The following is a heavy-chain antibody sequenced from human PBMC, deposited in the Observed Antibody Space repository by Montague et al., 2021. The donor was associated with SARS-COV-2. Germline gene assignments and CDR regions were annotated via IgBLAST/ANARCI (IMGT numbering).Heavy chain of an antibody. J-gene: IGHJ6*02. V-gene: IGHV4-61*01. Sequence: SETLSLTCIVSGGSVSSGSYYWSWIRQPPGKGLEWIGYIYYSGSTXYNPSLKSRVTISVDTSKNQFSLKLSSVTAADTAVYYCARDPWRITIFGVVTRYGIDVWGQGTTVIVSS. CDR1: GGSVSSGSYY. CDR2: IYYSGST. D-gene: IGHD3-3*01. CDR3: ARDPWRITIFGVVTRYGIDV.